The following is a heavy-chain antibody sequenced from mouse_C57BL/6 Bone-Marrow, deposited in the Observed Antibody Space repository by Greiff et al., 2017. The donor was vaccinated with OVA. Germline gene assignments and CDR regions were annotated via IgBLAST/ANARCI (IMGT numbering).Heavy chain of an antibody. CDR1: GYTFTSYG. CDR3: AREGAWFAY. Sequence: QVQLQQSGAELARPGASVKLSCKASGYTFTSYGISWVKQRTGQGLEWIGEIYPRSGSTNYNEKFKGKATFTADTSSNTAYMQLSSLTTEDSAIYYCAREGAWFAYWGQGTLVTVSA. CDR2: IYPRSGST. V-gene: IGHV1-81*01. J-gene: IGHJ3*01.